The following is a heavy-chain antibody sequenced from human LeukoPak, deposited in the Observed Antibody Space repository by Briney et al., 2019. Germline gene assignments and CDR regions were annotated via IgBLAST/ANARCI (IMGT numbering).Heavy chain of an antibody. V-gene: IGHV1-58*01. CDR2: IVVGSGNT. Sequence: ASVKVSCKASGFTFTSSAVQWVRQARGQRLEWIGWIVVGSGNTNYAQKFQERVTITRDMSTSTAYMELSSLRSEDTAVYYCARGFPVTYYYYYMDVWGKGTTVTVSS. J-gene: IGHJ6*03. CDR1: GFTFTSSA. CDR3: ARGFPVTYYYYYMDV. D-gene: IGHD4-17*01.